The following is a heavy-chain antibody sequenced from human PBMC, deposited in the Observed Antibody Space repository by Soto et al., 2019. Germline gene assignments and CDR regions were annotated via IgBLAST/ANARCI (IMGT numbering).Heavy chain of an antibody. CDR3: PIIYCSTTSCHYYYGMDV. Sequence: GGSLRLSCTAFGFTFGYYVLTWVRQAPGKGLEWVGFIRSQANGGTTEYAASVKGRFTISRDDSKSIAYLQMDSLKTEDTAVYYCPIIYCSTTSCHYYYGMDVWGLGTTVTVSS. D-gene: IGHD2-2*01. V-gene: IGHV3-49*04. CDR2: IRSQANGGTT. CDR1: GFTFGYYV. J-gene: IGHJ6*02.